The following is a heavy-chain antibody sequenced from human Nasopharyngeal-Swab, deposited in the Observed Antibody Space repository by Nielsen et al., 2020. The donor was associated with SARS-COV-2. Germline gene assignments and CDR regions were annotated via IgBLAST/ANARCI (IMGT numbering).Heavy chain of an antibody. D-gene: IGHD1-1*01. Sequence: SETLSLTCTVSGGSISSSSYYWGWIRQPPGKGLEWIGSIYYSGSTYYNPSLKSRVTISVDTSKNQFSLKLSSVTAADTAVYYCARLEAGTGWFDPWGQGTLVTVSS. CDR2: IYYSGST. V-gene: IGHV4-39*07. CDR3: ARLEAGTGWFDP. CDR1: GGSISSSSYY. J-gene: IGHJ5*02.